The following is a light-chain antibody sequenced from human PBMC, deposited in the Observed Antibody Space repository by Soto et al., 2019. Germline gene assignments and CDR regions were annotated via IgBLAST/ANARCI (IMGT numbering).Light chain of an antibody. CDR1: QIVGGN. J-gene: IGKJ5*01. CDR2: DTS. CDR3: QQYNNWTPIT. V-gene: IGKV3D-15*01. Sequence: EIVLTQSPATRSLSPGERATVSCRASQIVGGNSLACYQQRPGQAPRLLIYDTSKSATGIPDRFSGSASGTAFTPPLRSLQSEAFAVSYCQQYNNWTPITLGQGKRLEI.